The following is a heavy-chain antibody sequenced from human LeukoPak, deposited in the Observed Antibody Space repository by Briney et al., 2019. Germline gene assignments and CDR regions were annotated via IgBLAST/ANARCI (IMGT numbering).Heavy chain of an antibody. CDR1: GGSISSGGYY. J-gene: IGHJ5*02. V-gene: IGHV4-31*03. CDR3: ARHRITFGGVTTGFDP. CDR2: IYYSGST. Sequence: SQTLSLTCTVSGGSISSGGYYWRWIRQHPGKGLEWIGYIYYSGSTYYNPSLKSRVTISVDTSKNQFSLKLSSVTAADTAVYYCARHRITFGGVTTGFDPWGQGTLVTVSS. D-gene: IGHD3-16*01.